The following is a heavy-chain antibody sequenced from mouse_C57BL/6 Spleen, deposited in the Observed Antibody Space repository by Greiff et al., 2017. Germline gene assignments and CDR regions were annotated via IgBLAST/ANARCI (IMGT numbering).Heavy chain of an antibody. V-gene: IGHV1-69*01. D-gene: IGHD2-2*01. CDR3: ARGGDYGYDGYAMDY. J-gene: IGHJ4*01. Sequence: QVQLQQPGAELVRPGSSVQLSCKASGYTFTSYWMHWVKQRPGQGLEWIGEIDPSDSYTNYNQKFKGKSTLTVDKSSSTAYMQLSSLTSEDSAVYDCARGGDYGYDGYAMDYWGQGTSVTVSS. CDR1: GYTFTSYW. CDR2: IDPSDSYT.